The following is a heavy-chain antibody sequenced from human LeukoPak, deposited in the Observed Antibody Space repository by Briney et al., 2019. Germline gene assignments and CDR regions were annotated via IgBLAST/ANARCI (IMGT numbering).Heavy chain of an antibody. CDR2: INPGNGDT. CDR1: GYTFTNYA. V-gene: IGHV1-3*01. CDR3: ARERWHCRVNCYSVYYYALDV. J-gene: IGHJ6*02. Sequence: SVKVSCKGSGYTFTNYAVHWVRQAPGQRLEWLGWINPGNGDTKYSQNFQGRVTVTSDTSAATAYVELNSLTPEDTAVYYCARERWHCRVNCYSVYYYALDVWGQGTTVTVSS. D-gene: IGHD2-15*01.